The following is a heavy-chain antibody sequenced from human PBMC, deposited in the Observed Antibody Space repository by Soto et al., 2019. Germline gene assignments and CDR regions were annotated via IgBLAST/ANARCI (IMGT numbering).Heavy chain of an antibody. J-gene: IGHJ4*02. CDR3: ANSHDYGDYVDY. D-gene: IGHD4-17*01. CDR2: ISDSRGTST. V-gene: IGHV3-23*01. CDR1: GFTFSSYV. Sequence: GGSLRLSCAASGFTFSSYVMSWVRQAPGKGLEWVSIISDSRGTSTYYANSVKGRFTISRENSKSTLYLQMHSLRAEETAVYYCANSHDYGDYVDYWGQGTLVTVSS.